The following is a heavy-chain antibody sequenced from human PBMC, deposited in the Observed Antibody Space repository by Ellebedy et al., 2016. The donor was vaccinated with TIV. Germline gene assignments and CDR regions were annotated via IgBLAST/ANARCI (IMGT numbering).Heavy chain of an antibody. D-gene: IGHD1-1*01. CDR2: IHDSGIT. Sequence: MPSETLSLTCTVSDGSFSSSHWWGWVRQPPGKGLEWIGEIHDSGITNYSPSLKSRVTVSLDKSKNQFSLKQTSVTAADTAVYYCASAGDWKLEYWGQGTLVTVSS. V-gene: IGHV4-4*02. CDR3: ASAGDWKLEY. CDR1: DGSFSSSHW. J-gene: IGHJ4*02.